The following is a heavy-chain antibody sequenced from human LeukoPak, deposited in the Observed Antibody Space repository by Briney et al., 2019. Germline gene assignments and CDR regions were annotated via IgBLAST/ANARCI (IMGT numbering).Heavy chain of an antibody. J-gene: IGHJ4*02. CDR1: GLTFSSYS. D-gene: IGHD1-26*01. CDR2: ISGSGGST. Sequence: PGGSLRLSCAVAGLTFSSYSMSWVRQAHGKGLEWVSAISGSGGSTYYADSVKGRFTISRDNSDNTLYLQMNSLRVEDTAVYYCAKYSGGSYLTLRSDYWGQGTLVTVSS. V-gene: IGHV3-23*01. CDR3: AKYSGGSYLTLRSDY.